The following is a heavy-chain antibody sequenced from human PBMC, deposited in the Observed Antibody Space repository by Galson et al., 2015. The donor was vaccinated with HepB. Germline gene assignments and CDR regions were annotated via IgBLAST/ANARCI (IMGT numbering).Heavy chain of an antibody. Sequence: SLRLSCAVSGFTFSNYGLHWVRQAPGKGLEWVAVISFDGSNKYYADSVKGRFTISRDNSKNTLYLQMNSLSAEDTAVYYCARDVGGYCTNGICYTSRYTNSRGGMDVWGQGTTVTVSS. CDR2: ISFDGSNK. J-gene: IGHJ6*02. V-gene: IGHV3-30-3*01. D-gene: IGHD2-8*01. CDR1: GFTFSNYG. CDR3: ARDVGGYCTNGICYTSRYTNSRGGMDV.